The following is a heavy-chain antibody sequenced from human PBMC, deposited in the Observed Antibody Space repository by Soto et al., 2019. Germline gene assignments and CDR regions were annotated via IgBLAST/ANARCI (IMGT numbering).Heavy chain of an antibody. CDR2: VDSDGSGT. CDR3: ATVFEH. CDR1: GITFSGYW. V-gene: IGHV3-74*01. Sequence: EVQLVESGGGSVQPGGSLRLSCVASGITFSGYWMHWVRQVPGKGLVWVARVDSDGSGTSYADSVKGRFTISRDNAKNTLYLPVNSLLVEDTAVYYCATVFEHWGQGIPVTVSS. J-gene: IGHJ4*02.